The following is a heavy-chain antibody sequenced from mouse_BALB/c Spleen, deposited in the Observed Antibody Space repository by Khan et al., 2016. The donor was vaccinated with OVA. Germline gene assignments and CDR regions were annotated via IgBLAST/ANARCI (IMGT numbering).Heavy chain of an antibody. V-gene: IGHV1-22*01. CDR1: GYTFSEYT. CDR2: INPKNGAT. J-gene: IGHJ4*01. Sequence: VQLQQSGPELVKPGASVKMSCKTSGYTFSEYTLHWVKQSHGKSLEWIGVINPKNGATSYNQKFKGKATLTVDKSSSTAYMEFRSLTSEDSAVHYCARDAGRYWCQGTSVTVSS. CDR3: ARDAGRY. D-gene: IGHD3-3*01.